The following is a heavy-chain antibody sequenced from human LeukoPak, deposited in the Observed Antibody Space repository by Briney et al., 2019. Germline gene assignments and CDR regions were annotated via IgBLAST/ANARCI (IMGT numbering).Heavy chain of an antibody. CDR1: GGSISSGGYY. J-gene: IGHJ4*02. D-gene: IGHD6-13*01. CDR3: ARQAAAEGGLLDY. V-gene: IGHV4-30-2*01. Sequence: PSQTLSLTCTVSGGSISSGGYYWSWIRQPPGKGLEWIGYIYHSGSTYCNPSLKSRVTISVDRSKNQFSLKLSSVTAADTAVYYCARQAAAEGGLLDYWGQGTLVTVSS. CDR2: IYHSGST.